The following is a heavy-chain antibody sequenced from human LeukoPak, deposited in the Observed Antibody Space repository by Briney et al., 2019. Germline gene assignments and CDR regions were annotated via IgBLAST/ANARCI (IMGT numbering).Heavy chain of an antibody. Sequence: SVKVSCKASGGTFSSYAISWVRQAPGQGLEWMGRIIPILGIANYAQKFQGRVTITADKSTSTAYMELSSLGSEDTAVYYCATRLDRTNNWFDPWGQGTLVTVSS. CDR3: ATRLDRTNNWFDP. CDR2: IIPILGIA. V-gene: IGHV1-69*04. J-gene: IGHJ5*02. D-gene: IGHD6-19*01. CDR1: GGTFSSYA.